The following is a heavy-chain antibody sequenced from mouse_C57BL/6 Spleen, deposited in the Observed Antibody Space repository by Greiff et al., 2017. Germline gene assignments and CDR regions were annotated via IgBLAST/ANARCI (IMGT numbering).Heavy chain of an antibody. Sequence: EVKLMESGEGLVKPGGSLKLSCAASGFTFSSYAMSWVRQTPEKRLEWVAYISSGGDYIYYADTVKGRFTISRDNARNTLYLQMRSLKSEDTAMYYCTKEGDWDEGAMDYWGQGTSVTVSS. D-gene: IGHD4-1*01. CDR1: GFTFSSYA. V-gene: IGHV5-9-1*02. CDR3: TKEGDWDEGAMDY. J-gene: IGHJ4*01. CDR2: ISSGGDYI.